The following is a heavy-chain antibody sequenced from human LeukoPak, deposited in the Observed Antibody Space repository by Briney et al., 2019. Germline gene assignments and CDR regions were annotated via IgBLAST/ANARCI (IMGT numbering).Heavy chain of an antibody. CDR1: GFTLGSHD. D-gene: IGHD1-14*01. CDR3: VREARGNHYTYFDY. J-gene: IGHJ4*02. CDR2: IASGFQT. Sequence: GGSLRLSCTASGFTLGSHDMHWVRQTTGEGLEWVAAIASGFQTFYAGSVKGRFTVSREDAKNSLYLQMNSLRAGDTAVYYCVREARGNHYTYFDYWGQGTLVTVSS. V-gene: IGHV3-13*01.